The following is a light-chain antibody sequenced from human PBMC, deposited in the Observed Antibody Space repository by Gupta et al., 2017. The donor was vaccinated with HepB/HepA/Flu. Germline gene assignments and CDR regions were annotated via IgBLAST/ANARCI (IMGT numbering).Light chain of an antibody. CDR2: GSF. Sequence: EIVMTQSPVTLSVSPGERATLPCRASQGIRTKLAWYQQKPEQAPNFLIYGSFNMPSGIPARFSGGGSGTEFTLTISSLQSEDFAVYYCQQDNSLPLTFGGGTRVEIK. V-gene: IGKV3-15*01. CDR3: QQDNSLPLT. CDR1: QGIRTK. J-gene: IGKJ4*01.